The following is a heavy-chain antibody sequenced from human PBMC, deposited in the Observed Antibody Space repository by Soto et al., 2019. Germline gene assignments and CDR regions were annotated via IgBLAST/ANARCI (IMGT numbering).Heavy chain of an antibody. V-gene: IGHV3-66*01. D-gene: IGHD6-13*01. CDR1: GFTVSSNY. CDR3: ASSWQQLANFDY. CDR2: IYSGGST. Sequence: EVQLVESGGGVVQPGGSLRLSCAASGFTVSSNYMSWVRQAPGKGLEWVSVIYSGGSTYYADSVKGRFTISRDNSKNTLYLQMNSLRAEDTAVYYCASSWQQLANFDYWGQGTLVTVSS. J-gene: IGHJ4*02.